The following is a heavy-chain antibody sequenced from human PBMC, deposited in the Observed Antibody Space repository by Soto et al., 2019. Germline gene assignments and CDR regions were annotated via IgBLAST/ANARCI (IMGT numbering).Heavy chain of an antibody. Sequence: GGSLRLSCAASGFTFSDHYMDWVRQAPGKGLEWVSAISGSGGSTYYADSVKGRFTISRDNSKNTLYLQMNSLRAEDTAVYYCAKFGMTTVTHFDYWGQGILVTVSS. CDR2: ISGSGGST. CDR3: AKFGMTTVTHFDY. V-gene: IGHV3-23*01. J-gene: IGHJ4*02. CDR1: GFTFSDHY. D-gene: IGHD4-17*01.